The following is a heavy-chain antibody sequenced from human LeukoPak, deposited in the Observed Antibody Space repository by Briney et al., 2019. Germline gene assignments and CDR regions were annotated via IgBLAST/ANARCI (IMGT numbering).Heavy chain of an antibody. D-gene: IGHD6-13*01. V-gene: IGHV1-69*13. CDR3: ATSVRIAAAGFNWFDP. CDR1: GYSFSNYG. J-gene: IGHJ5*02. Sequence: ASVKVSCKASGYSFSNYGLSWVRQAPGQGLEWMGGIIPIFGTANYAQKFQGRVTITADESTSTAYMELSSLRSEDTAVYYCATSVRIAAAGFNWFDPWGQGTLVTVSS. CDR2: IIPIFGTA.